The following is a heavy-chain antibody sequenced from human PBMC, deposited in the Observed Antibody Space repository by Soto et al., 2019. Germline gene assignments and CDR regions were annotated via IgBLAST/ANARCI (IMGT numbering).Heavy chain of an antibody. CDR2: IYYSGST. D-gene: IGHD3-10*01. CDR1: GGTISNYH. Sequence: SETLCLTWSVSGGTISNYHWSWIRQPPGKGLEWVGYIYYSGSTNYNPSLKSRVTISVDTSKNQFSLKLSSVTAADTAVYYCAREEGSGSYFNPASWFDPWGQGTLVTVSS. V-gene: IGHV4-59*01. J-gene: IGHJ5*02. CDR3: AREEGSGSYFNPASWFDP.